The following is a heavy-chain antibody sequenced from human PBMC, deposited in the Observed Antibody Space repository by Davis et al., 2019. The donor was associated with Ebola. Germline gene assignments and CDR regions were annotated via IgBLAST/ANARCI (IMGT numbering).Heavy chain of an antibody. D-gene: IGHD5-18*01. V-gene: IGHV4-59*08. CDR3: ARHRGSGYSYE. CDR1: GGSINNYL. Sequence: MPSETLSLTCTVSGGSINNYLWSWIRQPPGKGLEWIGNIHYLGNTNYNPSLKSRVAILVDKSKNQFSLKLSAVSAADTAVYYCARHRGSGYSYEWGQGNRVTVSS. CDR2: IHYLGNT. J-gene: IGHJ4*02.